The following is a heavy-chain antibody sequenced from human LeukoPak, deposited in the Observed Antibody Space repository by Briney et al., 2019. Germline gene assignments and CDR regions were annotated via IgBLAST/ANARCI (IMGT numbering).Heavy chain of an antibody. CDR3: ARGGIVGATDYYYGMDV. D-gene: IGHD1-26*01. CDR1: GFTFSSYG. Sequence: GGSLRLSCAASGFTFSSYGMHWVRQAPGKGLEWVAVIWYDGSNKYYADSVKGRFTISRDNSKNTLYLQMNGLRAEDTAVYYCARGGIVGATDYYYGMDVWGQGTTVTVSS. J-gene: IGHJ6*02. CDR2: IWYDGSNK. V-gene: IGHV3-33*01.